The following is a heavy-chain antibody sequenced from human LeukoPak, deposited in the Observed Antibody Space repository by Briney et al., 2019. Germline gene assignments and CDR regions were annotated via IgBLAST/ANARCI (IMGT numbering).Heavy chain of an antibody. CDR3: AKGYGPYYYDSSLDI. D-gene: IGHD3-22*01. CDR2: ISYDGSNK. Sequence: GGSLRLSCVASGFTFSNYDMHWVRQAPGKGLEWVAVISYDGSNKYYVDSVKGRFTISRDNSKNTLYLQMNSLRAEDTAVYYCAKGYGPYYYDSSLDIWGQGTMVTVSS. CDR1: GFTFSNYD. J-gene: IGHJ3*02. V-gene: IGHV3-30*18.